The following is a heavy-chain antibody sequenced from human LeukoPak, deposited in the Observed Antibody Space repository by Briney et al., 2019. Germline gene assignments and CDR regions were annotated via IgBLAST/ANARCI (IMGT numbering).Heavy chain of an antibody. J-gene: IGHJ4*02. D-gene: IGHD3-16*01. CDR2: INHSGST. CDR1: GGSFSGYY. CDR3: ARGRGRFDF. V-gene: IGHV4-34*01. Sequence: SETLSLTCAAYGGSFSGYYWSWIRQAPGKGLEWIGEINHSGSTNQNPSLKSRVTISADTSKNQFSLKVKSLTAADTAVYFCARGRGRFDFWGQGTLVTVSS.